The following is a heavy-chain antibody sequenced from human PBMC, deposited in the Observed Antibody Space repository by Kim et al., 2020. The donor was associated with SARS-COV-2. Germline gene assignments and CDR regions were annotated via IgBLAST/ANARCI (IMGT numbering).Heavy chain of an antibody. Sequence: GGSLRLSCVGSGFTFSPYWMAWVRQAPGKGLEWVAHIRQDGGETYYVDSVKGRFIISRDNAKNSLSLQMNSLRAEDTALYYCARGWMYPDLWGRGTLVTVSS. CDR1: GFTFSPYW. CDR2: IRQDGGET. CDR3: ARGWMYPDL. J-gene: IGHJ2*01. V-gene: IGHV3-7*03. D-gene: IGHD6-19*01.